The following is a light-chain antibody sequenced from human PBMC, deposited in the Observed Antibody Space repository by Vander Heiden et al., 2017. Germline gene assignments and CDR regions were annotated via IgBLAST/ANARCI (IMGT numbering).Light chain of an antibody. CDR3: RQVLQTPST. Sequence: DIVMTQSPLSLPVTPGEPASISCRSSQSLLHDNGYNYLDWYLQKPGQSPQLLIYLGSNRTSGVPDRFSGSGSGTDFTLKISRVEAEDVGIYYCRQVLQTPSTFGQGTRLDIK. CDR2: LGS. J-gene: IGKJ5*01. V-gene: IGKV2-28*01. CDR1: QSLLHDNGYNY.